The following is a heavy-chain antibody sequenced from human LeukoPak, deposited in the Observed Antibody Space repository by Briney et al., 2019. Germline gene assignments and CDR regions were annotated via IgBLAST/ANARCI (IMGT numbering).Heavy chain of an antibody. J-gene: IGHJ4*02. V-gene: IGHV1-3*01. CDR2: INAGNGNT. D-gene: IGHD5-18*01. CDR1: GYTFTSYA. CDR3: ARGDTAMDEFDY. Sequence: ASVKVSCKASGYTFTSYAMPWVRQAPGQRLEWMGWINAGNGNTKYSQKFQGRVTITRDTSASTAYMELSSLRSEDTAVYYCARGDTAMDEFDYWGQGTLVTVSS.